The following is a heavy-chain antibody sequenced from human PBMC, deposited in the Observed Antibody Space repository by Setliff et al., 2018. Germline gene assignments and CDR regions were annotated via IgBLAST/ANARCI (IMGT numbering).Heavy chain of an antibody. D-gene: IGHD3-22*01. J-gene: IGHJ2*01. Sequence: PGGSLRLSCAASGFSFRNYEMNWVRQAPGKGLEWVSYISSGTTIFYADSVKGRFTISRDNAKNSLYLQMNSLGAADTAFYYCAKGIVRYYFDTRGFDLWGRGTLVTVSS. CDR3: AKGIVRYYFDTRGFDL. V-gene: IGHV3-48*03. CDR2: ISSGTTI. CDR1: GFSFRNYE.